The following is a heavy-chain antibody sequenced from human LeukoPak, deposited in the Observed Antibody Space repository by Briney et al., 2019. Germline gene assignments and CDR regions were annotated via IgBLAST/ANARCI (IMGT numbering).Heavy chain of an antibody. Sequence: SETLSLTCAVYGGSFSGYYWSWIRQPPGKGREWIGEINHSGSTNYNPSLKSRVTISVDTSNNQFSLKLSSVTAADTAVYYCARGQLGSGSYFRSWGQGTLVTVSS. CDR2: INHSGST. CDR3: ARGQLGSGSYFRS. J-gene: IGHJ1*01. V-gene: IGHV4-34*01. D-gene: IGHD3-10*02. CDR1: GGSFSGYY.